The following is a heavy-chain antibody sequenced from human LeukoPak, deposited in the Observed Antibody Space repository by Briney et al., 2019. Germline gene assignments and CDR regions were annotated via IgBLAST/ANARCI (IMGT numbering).Heavy chain of an antibody. Sequence: GGSLRLSCAASGFPFSSFAMSWVRQAPGKGLEWVSYISSSCSYTNYADSVKGRFTISRDNTKNSLYLQMNSLRAEDTAVYYCARRPYYYDSSGYYDDYWGQGTLVTVSS. CDR3: ARRPYYYDSSGYYDDY. D-gene: IGHD3-22*01. J-gene: IGHJ4*02. CDR2: ISSSCSYT. CDR1: GFPFSSFA. V-gene: IGHV3-11*03.